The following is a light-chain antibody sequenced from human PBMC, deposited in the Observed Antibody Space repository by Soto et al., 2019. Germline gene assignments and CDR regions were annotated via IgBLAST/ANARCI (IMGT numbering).Light chain of an antibody. CDR1: QAIRNY. CDR3: QTYNSAPQT. CDR2: GAS. J-gene: IGKJ1*01. V-gene: IGKV1-27*01. Sequence: DIQMTQSPSSLSASVGDRVTITCRASQAIRNYLAWYRQKPGKVPNLLIYGASTLQSGVPSRFSGSGSGTDFTLTISSLQPEDVATYYCQTYNSAPQTFGQGTKVEIK.